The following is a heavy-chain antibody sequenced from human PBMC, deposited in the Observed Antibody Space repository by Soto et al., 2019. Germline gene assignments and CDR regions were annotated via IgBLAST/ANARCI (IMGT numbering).Heavy chain of an antibody. V-gene: IGHV4-39*01. CDR3: ASPAGAAYTFDS. Sequence: QLQLQESGPGLVKPSETLSLTCAVSGGSITSSSYYWGWIRQAPGRGLEWIGTFYYRGSTYYNPSLESRVTISADTSKTPLSLHPRSVPAADTAVYCCASPAGAAYTFDSWGQGILVTVSS. J-gene: IGHJ4*02. CDR1: GGSITSSSYY. D-gene: IGHD4-4*01. CDR2: FYYRGST.